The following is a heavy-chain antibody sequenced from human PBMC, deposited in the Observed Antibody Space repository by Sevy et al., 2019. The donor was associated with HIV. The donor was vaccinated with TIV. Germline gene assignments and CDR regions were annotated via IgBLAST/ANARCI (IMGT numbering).Heavy chain of an antibody. CDR1: GGSVSSTGFY. CDR2: ICCGGST. Sequence: SETLSLTCTVSGGSVSSTGFYWTWIRQHPGKGLEWIGYICCGGSTYYNPSLKSRSTISVATSKNQFSLRLTSVTAADTAVYYCSKGGGALDGGMDVWGQGTTVTVSS. J-gene: IGHJ6*02. D-gene: IGHD2-21*01. CDR3: SKGGGALDGGMDV. V-gene: IGHV4-31*03.